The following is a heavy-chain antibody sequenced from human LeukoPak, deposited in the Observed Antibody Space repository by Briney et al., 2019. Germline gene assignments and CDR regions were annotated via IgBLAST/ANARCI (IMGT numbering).Heavy chain of an antibody. J-gene: IGHJ4*02. CDR2: IRSTANGYAT. Sequence: PGGSLRLSCAASGLSFSGSVMHWVRQASGKGLEWVGRIRSTANGYATAYAASVKGRFTISRDDSKNTAYLQMDSLKTEDTAVYYCTGNYYGSGSYADFDYWGQGTLVTVSS. V-gene: IGHV3-73*01. D-gene: IGHD3-10*01. CDR3: TGNYYGSGSYADFDY. CDR1: GLSFSGSV.